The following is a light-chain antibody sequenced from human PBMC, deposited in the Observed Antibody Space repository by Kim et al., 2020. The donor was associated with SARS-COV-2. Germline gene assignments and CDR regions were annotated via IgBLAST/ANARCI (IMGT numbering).Light chain of an antibody. J-gene: IGKJ1*01. CDR3: QQLYNYPRT. V-gene: IGKV1-9*01. CDR1: QGVSSY. CDR2: GAS. Sequence: QLTQSPSSLSASVGDRVTITCRASQGVSSYFAWYQQKPGKAPKLLIYGASTLQSGVPSRFSGSGSGTAFTLTISGLQPEDCATYYCQQLYNYPRTFGQGTKVEIK.